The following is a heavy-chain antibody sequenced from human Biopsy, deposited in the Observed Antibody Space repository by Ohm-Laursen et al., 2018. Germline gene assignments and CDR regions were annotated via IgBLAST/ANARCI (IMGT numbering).Heavy chain of an antibody. CDR1: GFSISSGYY. V-gene: IGHV4-38-2*02. D-gene: IGHD3-9*01. CDR2: VYGSGKS. CDR3: ARDRFDLLTPNWFDP. J-gene: IGHJ5*02. Sequence: GTLSLTWAVSGFSISSGYYWGWIRQPPGKGLEWIGSVYGSGKSYYNPSLKSRVTISVDVSKNQFSLKLSSVTAADTAVYYCARDRFDLLTPNWFDPWGQGTLVTVSS.